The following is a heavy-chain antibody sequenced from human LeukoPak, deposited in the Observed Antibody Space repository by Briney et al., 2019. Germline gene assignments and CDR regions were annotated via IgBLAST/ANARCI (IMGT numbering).Heavy chain of an antibody. D-gene: IGHD2-2*01. Sequence: GESLKISCKGSGYSFTSYWIGWVRQMPGKGLAWMGIIYPGDSDTKYSPSFQGQVTISADKSISTAYLQWSSLKASDTAMYYCARLSCSSTSCYLWFDYWGQGTLVTVSS. CDR1: GYSFTSYW. V-gene: IGHV5-51*01. CDR2: IYPGDSDT. CDR3: ARLSCSSTSCYLWFDY. J-gene: IGHJ4*02.